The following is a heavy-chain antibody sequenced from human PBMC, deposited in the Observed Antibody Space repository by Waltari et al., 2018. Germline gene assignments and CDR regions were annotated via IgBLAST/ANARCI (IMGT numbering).Heavy chain of an antibody. D-gene: IGHD5-12*01. J-gene: IGHJ4*02. Sequence: QLQLQESGPGLVKPSETLSLTCTVSGGSISSSSYYWGWIRQPPGKGLEWIGSIYYSGSTYYNPSLKSRVTISVDTSKNQFSLKLSSVTAADTAVYYCARGSGYDYHFDYWGQGTLVTVSS. CDR1: GGSISSSSYY. V-gene: IGHV4-39*07. CDR3: ARGSGYDYHFDY. CDR2: IYYSGST.